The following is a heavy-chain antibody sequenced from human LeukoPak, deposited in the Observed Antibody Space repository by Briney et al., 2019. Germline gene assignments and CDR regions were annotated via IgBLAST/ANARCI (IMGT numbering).Heavy chain of an antibody. J-gene: IGHJ3*02. V-gene: IGHV4-4*07. CDR2: IVTSGNT. D-gene: IGHD1-1*01. CDR3: ARRFNSGNDDVFDI. CDR1: GGSIINYA. Sequence: SETLSLTCSVSGGSIINYAWNWIRQPAGKGPEWIGRIVTSGNTDYNPSLRSRVTMSVDPSKNQFSLKLNSLTAADTAVYYCARRFNSGNDDVFDIWGQGTLVAVSS.